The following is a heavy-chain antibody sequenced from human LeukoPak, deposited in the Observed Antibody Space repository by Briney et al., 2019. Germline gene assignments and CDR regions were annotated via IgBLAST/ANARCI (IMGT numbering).Heavy chain of an antibody. D-gene: IGHD4-11*01. J-gene: IGHJ3*02. CDR1: GGSISSGGYY. CDR3: ARDKSNYDAFDI. Sequence: SSQTLSLTCTVSGGSISSGGYYWSWIRQPPGKGLEWIGYIYHSGSTYYNPSLKSRVTISVDRSKNQFSLKLSSVTAADTAVYYCARDKSNYDAFDIWGQGTMVTVSS. V-gene: IGHV4-30-2*01. CDR2: IYHSGST.